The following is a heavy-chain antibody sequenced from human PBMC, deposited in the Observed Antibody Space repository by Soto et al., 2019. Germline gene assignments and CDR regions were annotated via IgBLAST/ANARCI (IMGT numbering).Heavy chain of an antibody. CDR1: GYTFTGYY. D-gene: IGHD3-10*01. J-gene: IGHJ6*02. CDR3: ASLYGSGSYRDYYYGMDV. Sequence: ASVKVSCKASGYTFTGYYMHWVRQAPGQGLEWMGWINPNSGGTNYAQKFQGRVTMTRDTSISTAYMELSRLRSDDPAVYYWASLYGSGSYRDYYYGMDVWGQGTTVTVSS. V-gene: IGHV1-2*02. CDR2: INPNSGGT.